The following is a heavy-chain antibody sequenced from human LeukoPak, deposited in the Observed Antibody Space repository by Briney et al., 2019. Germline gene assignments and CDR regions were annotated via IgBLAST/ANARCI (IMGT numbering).Heavy chain of an antibody. J-gene: IGHJ5*02. D-gene: IGHD2-2*01. CDR3: AGDEPIIVVVPAAVNWFDP. CDR2: IIPIFGTA. CDR1: GGTFSSYA. V-gene: IGHV1-69*05. Sequence: SVKVSCKASGGTFSSYAISWVRQAPGQGLEWMGGIIPIFGTANYAQKFQGRVTITTDESTSTAYMELSSLRSEDTAVYYCAGDEPIIVVVPAAVNWFDPWGQGTLVTVSS.